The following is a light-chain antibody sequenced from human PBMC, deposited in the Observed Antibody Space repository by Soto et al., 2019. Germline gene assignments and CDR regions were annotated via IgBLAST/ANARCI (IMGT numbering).Light chain of an antibody. Sequence: QSVLTQPPSVSGAPGQRVTISCTGSSSNIGAGYDVHWYQQLPGTAPKLLIYGNNNRPSGVPDRFSGSKSGTSASLAITGLQAEDEADYYCQSYDSSLSGVVFGGGTQLNVL. CDR2: GNN. V-gene: IGLV1-40*01. CDR1: SSNIGAGYD. CDR3: QSYDSSLSGVV. J-gene: IGLJ2*01.